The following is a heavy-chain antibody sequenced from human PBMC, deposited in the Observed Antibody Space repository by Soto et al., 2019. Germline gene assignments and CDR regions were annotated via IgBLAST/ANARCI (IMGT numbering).Heavy chain of an antibody. J-gene: IGHJ4*02. CDR1: GFTFSSYS. V-gene: IGHV3-48*02. CDR2: ISSSSSTI. D-gene: IGHD3-16*01. CDR3: ARDMEYDYVWGGFDVRSSFNDY. Sequence: EVQLVESGGGLVQPGGSLRLSCAASGFTFSSYSMNWVRQAPGTGLEWVSYISSSSSTIYYADSVKGRFTISRDNAKNSLYLQMNSLRDEDTAVYYCARDMEYDYVWGGFDVRSSFNDYWGQGTLVTVSS.